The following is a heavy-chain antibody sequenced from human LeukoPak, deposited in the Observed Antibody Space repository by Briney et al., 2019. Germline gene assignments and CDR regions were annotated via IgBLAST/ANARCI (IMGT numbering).Heavy chain of an antibody. V-gene: IGHV3-73*01. Sequence: GGSLRLSCAASGFTFSASAIHWVRQASGKGLEWVGRIKTKPNAYATVYAVSVRGRFTISRDDSKNTAYLQMSSLRTEDTGAYYCTRLAVGDTSGYPYDYWGQGTLVTVSS. CDR3: TRLAVGDTSGYPYDY. CDR2: IKTKPNAYAT. D-gene: IGHD3-22*01. J-gene: IGHJ4*02. CDR1: GFTFSASA.